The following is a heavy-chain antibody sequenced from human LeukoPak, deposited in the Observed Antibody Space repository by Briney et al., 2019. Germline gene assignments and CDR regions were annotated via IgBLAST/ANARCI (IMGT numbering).Heavy chain of an antibody. V-gene: IGHV4-59*01. D-gene: IGHD3-22*01. Sequence: PSETLSLTCTVSGGSISNYYWSWIRQPPGKGLEWIGYIYYSGSTNYNPSLTSRVTISVDTSKNQFSLKLSSVTAADTAVYYCARADSSGYSRYAFDIWGQGTMVTVSS. CDR3: ARADSSGYSRYAFDI. CDR1: GGSISNYY. J-gene: IGHJ3*02. CDR2: IYYSGST.